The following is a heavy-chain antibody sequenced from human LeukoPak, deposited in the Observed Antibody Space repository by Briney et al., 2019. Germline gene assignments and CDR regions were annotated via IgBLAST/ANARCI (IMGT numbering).Heavy chain of an antibody. CDR3: AKDLYYYDSSAYDPGDY. D-gene: IGHD3-22*01. Sequence: GGSLRLSCAASGFTFSNYGMHWVRQAPGKGLEWVAVISYDGSNKYYADSVKGRFTISRDNSKNTLYLQMNSLRAEDTAVYYCAKDLYYYDSSAYDPGDYWGQGTLVTVSS. CDR2: ISYDGSNK. CDR1: GFTFSNYG. J-gene: IGHJ4*02. V-gene: IGHV3-30*18.